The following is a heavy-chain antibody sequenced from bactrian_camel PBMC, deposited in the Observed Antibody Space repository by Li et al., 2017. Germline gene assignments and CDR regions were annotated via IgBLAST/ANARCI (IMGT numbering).Heavy chain of an antibody. CDR1: GSIFISCR. V-gene: IGHV3S40*01. J-gene: IGHJ4*01. D-gene: IGHD6*01. CDR3: AAGPWYTDEYKY. Sequence: VQLVESGGGSVQAGGSLELSCTASGSIFISCRMGWYRQAPGKGLEWVSTINHLRDRTYYADSVKGRFTIARDNTKNTVYLQMLSLKSEDTALYYCAAGPWYTDEYKYWGQGTQVTVS. CDR2: INHLRDRT.